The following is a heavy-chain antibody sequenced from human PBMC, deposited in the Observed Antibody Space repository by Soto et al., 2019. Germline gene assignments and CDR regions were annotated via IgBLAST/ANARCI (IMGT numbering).Heavy chain of an antibody. CDR1: GGSFSGYY. J-gene: IGHJ6*02. D-gene: IGHD3-10*01. CDR3: ARDRYYYGSGSYWGYYYYGMDV. Sequence: SETLSLTCAVYGGSFSGYYWSWIRQPPGKGLEWIGEINHSGSTNCNPSLKSRVTISVDTSKNQFSLKLSSVTAADTAVYYCARDRYYYGSGSYWGYYYYGMDVWGQGTTVTVSS. V-gene: IGHV4-34*01. CDR2: INHSGST.